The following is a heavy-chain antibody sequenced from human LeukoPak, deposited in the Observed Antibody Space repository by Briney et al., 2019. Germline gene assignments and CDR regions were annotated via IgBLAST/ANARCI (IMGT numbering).Heavy chain of an antibody. CDR3: ARGGFGDYNEF. Sequence: ASVKVSCKASGFTFSSYGINWVRQAPGQGLEWMAWISAYNGDTISAQSLQGRVTVTRDTSMTTVYMELRSLRSDDTAVYYCARGGFGDYNEFWGQGTLVTVSS. D-gene: IGHD3-10*01. CDR1: GFTFSSYG. CDR2: ISAYNGDT. J-gene: IGHJ4*02. V-gene: IGHV1-18*01.